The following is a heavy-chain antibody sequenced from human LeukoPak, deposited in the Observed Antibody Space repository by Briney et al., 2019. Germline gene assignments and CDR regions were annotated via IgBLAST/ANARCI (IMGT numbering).Heavy chain of an antibody. CDR3: ARTYSYGYKPFDY. CDR1: GGTFSSYA. V-gene: IGHV1-69*04. J-gene: IGHJ4*01. CDR2: IIPILGIA. Sequence: SVEVSCKASGGTFSSYAISWVRQAPGQGLEWMGRIIPILGIANYAQKFQGRVTITADKSTSTAYMELSSLRSEDTAVYYCARTYSYGYKPFDYWGQGTLVTVSS. D-gene: IGHD5-18*01.